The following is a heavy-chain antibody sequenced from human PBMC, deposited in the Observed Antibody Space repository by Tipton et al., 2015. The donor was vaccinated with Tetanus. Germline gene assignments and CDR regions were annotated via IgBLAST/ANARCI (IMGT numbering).Heavy chain of an antibody. V-gene: IGHV1-69*06. CDR3: ARGGGQVSWLPYYFDY. J-gene: IGHJ4*02. D-gene: IGHD3-22*01. CDR1: GGTFSSYA. Sequence: QSGAEVKKPGSSVKVSCKASGGTFSSYAISWVRQAPGQGLEWMGGIIPIFGTANYAQKFQGRVTITADKSTSTAYMELSSLRSEDTAVYYCARGGGQVSWLPYYFDYWGQGTLVTVSS. CDR2: IIPIFGTA.